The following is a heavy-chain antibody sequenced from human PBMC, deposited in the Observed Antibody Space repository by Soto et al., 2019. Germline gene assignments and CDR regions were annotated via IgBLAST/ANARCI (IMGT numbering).Heavy chain of an antibody. J-gene: IGHJ4*02. Sequence: QLQLQESGPGLVKPSATLSLTCSVSGGSISISSYFWGWIRQPPGKWLEWLGRIYYSGSTYYNLSLKRRVTIYEDMSQNQFSLKLSSVTAADSAGYYCARQGAAGGADCWGQGNLLTVSS. V-gene: IGHV4-39*01. D-gene: IGHD2-15*01. CDR1: GGSISISSYF. CDR3: ARQGAAGGADC. CDR2: IYYSGST.